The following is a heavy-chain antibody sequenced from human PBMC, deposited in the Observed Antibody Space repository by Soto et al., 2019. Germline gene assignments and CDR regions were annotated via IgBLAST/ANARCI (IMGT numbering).Heavy chain of an antibody. J-gene: IGHJ5*02. V-gene: IGHV1-24*01. CDR3: ATSDKGSIAVAGNRWFDP. CDR2: FDPEDGET. CDR1: GYTLTELS. D-gene: IGHD6-19*01. Sequence: ASVKVSCKVSGYTLTELSMHWVRQAPGKGLEWMGGFDPEDGETIYAQKFQGRVTMTEDTSTDTAYMELSSLRSEDTAVYYCATSDKGSIAVAGNRWFDPRGQGTLVTVSS.